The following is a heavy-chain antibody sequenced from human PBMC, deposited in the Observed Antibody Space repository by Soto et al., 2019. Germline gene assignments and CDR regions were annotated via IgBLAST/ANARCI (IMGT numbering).Heavy chain of an antibody. CDR3: ARGLTIFGVVTGKMGMDV. CDR1: GDSISSNNNY. Sequence: ETLSLTCTVSGDSISSNNNYWSWIRQPPGKGLEWIGSIYYSGSTYYNPSLKSRVTISVDTSKNQFSLKLSSVTAADTAVYYCARGLTIFGVVTGKMGMDVWGQGTTVTVSS. CDR2: IYYSGST. V-gene: IGHV4-39*07. J-gene: IGHJ6*02. D-gene: IGHD3-3*01.